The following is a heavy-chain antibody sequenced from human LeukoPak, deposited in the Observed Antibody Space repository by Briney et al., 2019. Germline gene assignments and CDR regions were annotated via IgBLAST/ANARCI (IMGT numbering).Heavy chain of an antibody. CDR1: GFTFSSYA. V-gene: IGHV3-23*01. D-gene: IGHD1-26*01. J-gene: IGHJ4*02. Sequence: GGSLRLSCAASGFTFSSYAMSWVRQAPGKGLAWVSTISGGSGSTYCADSVKGRFTISRDNSKNTLYLQMNSLRAEDTAVYYCGRDLGGRSGYWGQGTLVTVSS. CDR2: ISGGSGST. CDR3: GRDLGGRSGY.